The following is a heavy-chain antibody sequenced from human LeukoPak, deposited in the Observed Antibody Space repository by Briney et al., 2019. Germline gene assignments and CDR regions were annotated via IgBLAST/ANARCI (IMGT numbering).Heavy chain of an antibody. CDR2: INPSSGGT. V-gene: IGHV1-2*02. CDR3: ARDWVLWLGERNDAFDI. CDR1: GYTFTGYY. Sequence: ASVKVSCKASGYTFTGYYMHWVRQAPGQGLEWMGWINPSSGGTNYAQKFQGRVTMTRDTSISTAYMELSRLRSDDTAVYYCARDWVLWLGERNDAFDIWGQGTMVTVSS. J-gene: IGHJ3*02. D-gene: IGHD3-10*01.